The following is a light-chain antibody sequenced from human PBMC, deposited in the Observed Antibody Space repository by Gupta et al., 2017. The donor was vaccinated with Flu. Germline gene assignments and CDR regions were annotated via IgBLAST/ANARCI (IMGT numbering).Light chain of an antibody. V-gene: IGLV2-8*01. J-gene: IGLJ1*01. CDR3: SSWATGKNV. CDR2: EVT. Sequence: QSALTQPPSVSGSPGQSVAISCTGSSSDVGGYNYVSWYQQHPGKAPKLLIYEVTKRPSGVPDRFSGSKSGNTASLTVSGLQAEDEADYYCSSWATGKNVFGTGTRVTVL. CDR1: SSDVGGYNY.